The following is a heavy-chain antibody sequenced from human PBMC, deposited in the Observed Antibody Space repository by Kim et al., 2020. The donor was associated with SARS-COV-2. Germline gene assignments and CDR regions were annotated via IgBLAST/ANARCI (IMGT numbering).Heavy chain of an antibody. CDR2: INQDGSEK. Sequence: GGSLRLPCVVSEFTFSTYWMSWVRQAPGQGLEWVANINQDGSEKYYVDSVKGRFTISRDNAKNSLYLQMNGLRAEDTAVYYCALGDTFDIWGQGTMVTVSS. CDR3: ALGDTFDI. J-gene: IGHJ3*02. CDR1: EFTFSTYW. V-gene: IGHV3-7*03.